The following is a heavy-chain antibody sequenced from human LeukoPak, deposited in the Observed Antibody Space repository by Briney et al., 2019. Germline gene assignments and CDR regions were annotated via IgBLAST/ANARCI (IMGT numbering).Heavy chain of an antibody. Sequence: GASVKVSCKASGYTFTGYYMHWVRQAPGQGLEWMGWINAGNGNTKYSQKFQGRVTMTRDTSTSTVYMELSSLRSEDTAVYYCARDLAPAAVRRYYYYYMDVWGKGTTVTVSS. V-gene: IGHV1/OR15-3*02. J-gene: IGHJ6*03. D-gene: IGHD2-2*01. CDR1: GYTFTGYY. CDR3: ARDLAPAAVRRYYYYYMDV. CDR2: INAGNGNT.